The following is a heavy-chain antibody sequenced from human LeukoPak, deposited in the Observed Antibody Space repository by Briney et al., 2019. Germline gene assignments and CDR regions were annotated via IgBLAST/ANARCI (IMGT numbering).Heavy chain of an antibody. D-gene: IGHD3-10*01. Sequence: SETLSLTCTVSGGSISSYYWSWIRQPPGKGLEWIWYIYYSGSTNYNPSLKSRVTISVDTSKNQFSLKLSSVTAADTAVYYCATIGGIGTMVRGVNPIDYWGQGTLVTVSS. J-gene: IGHJ4*02. V-gene: IGHV4-59*01. CDR1: GGSISSYY. CDR3: ATIGGIGTMVRGVNPIDY. CDR2: IYYSGST.